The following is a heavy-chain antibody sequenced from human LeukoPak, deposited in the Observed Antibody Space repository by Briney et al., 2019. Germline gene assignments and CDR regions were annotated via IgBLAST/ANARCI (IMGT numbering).Heavy chain of an antibody. D-gene: IGHD2-15*01. V-gene: IGHV4-59*08. J-gene: IGHJ4*02. CDR2: IYYSGNT. Sequence: PSETLSLTCTVSGGSISSYYWSWIRQPPGKGLEWIGDIYYSGNTDSNPSLKSRVTISVDTSKNQFSLKLGSVTAADTAVYYCARTYRSGGSCHFDYWGQGTLVTVSS. CDR3: ARTYRSGGSCHFDY. CDR1: GGSISSYY.